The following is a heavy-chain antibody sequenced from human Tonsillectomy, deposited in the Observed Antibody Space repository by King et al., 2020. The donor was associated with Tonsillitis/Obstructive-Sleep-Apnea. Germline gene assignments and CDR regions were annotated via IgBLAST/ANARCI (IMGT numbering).Heavy chain of an antibody. D-gene: IGHD3-16*01. V-gene: IGHV4-34*12. CDR1: GGSFSGYY. Sequence: VQLQQWGTGLLRPSETLSLTCGVYGGSFSGYYWSWIRQPPGKGLEWIGEIIHSGSTNYSPSLKSRVTISVDTSKNQFSLKLSSVTAADTAVYYCARENGGGSAFDIWGQGTMVTVSS. J-gene: IGHJ3*02. CDR3: ARENGGGSAFDI. CDR2: IIHSGST.